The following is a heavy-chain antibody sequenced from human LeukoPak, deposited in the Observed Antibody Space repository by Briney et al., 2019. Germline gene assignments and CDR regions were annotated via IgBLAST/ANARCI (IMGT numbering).Heavy chain of an antibody. V-gene: IGHV3-74*01. CDR1: GFTFSSYW. CDR2: IRSDGSTT. D-gene: IGHD5-18*01. CDR3: ARVVDTHFDY. Sequence: PGGSLRPSCAASGFTFSSYWMHWVRQAPGKGLVWVSRIRSDGSTTTYADSVKGRFTISRDNAKSTLYLQMNSLRAEDTAVYYCARVVDTHFDYWGQGTLVTVSS. J-gene: IGHJ4*02.